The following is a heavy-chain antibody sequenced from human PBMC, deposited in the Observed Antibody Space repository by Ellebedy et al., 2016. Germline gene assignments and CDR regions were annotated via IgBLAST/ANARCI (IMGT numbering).Heavy chain of an antibody. Sequence: GESLKIPXAVSGFTLSSYWLTWVCQAPGKGLDWVANIKEDGSEKYYVDSMKGRFTISRDNAKNFLYLQMNSLRAEDTAVYYCARNRVKLDYWGQGTLVTVSS. V-gene: IGHV3-7*03. CDR3: ARNRVKLDY. J-gene: IGHJ4*02. D-gene: IGHD3-16*02. CDR2: IKEDGSEK. CDR1: GFTLSSYW.